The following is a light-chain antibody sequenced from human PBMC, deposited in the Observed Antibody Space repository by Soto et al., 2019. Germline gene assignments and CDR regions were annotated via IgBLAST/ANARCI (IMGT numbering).Light chain of an antibody. CDR3: QQYDNLPLR. CDR1: QSISSY. CDR2: DAS. J-gene: IGKJ4*02. V-gene: IGKV1-33*01. Sequence: DIQMTQSPSSLSASVGDRVTITCRASQSISSYLNWYQQKPGKAPNLLIHDASNLETGVPSRFSGSGSGTHFTFTISNLQPEDFATYYCQQYDNLPLRFGGGTKVDIK.